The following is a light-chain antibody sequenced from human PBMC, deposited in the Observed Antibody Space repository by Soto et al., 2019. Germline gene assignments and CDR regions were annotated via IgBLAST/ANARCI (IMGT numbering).Light chain of an antibody. CDR2: GAS. CDR3: QQYNNGRVT. CDR1: QSRGSN. J-gene: IGKJ1*01. Sequence: EIVKTQFSGPLSLSPRERTTLSRRASQSRGSNLDWYQQKPGQAPRLLIYGASTRATGSPARFSGRGSVTDFTLTSSSLQSEAFAVYSCQQYNNGRVTFGQGTNVEIK. V-gene: IGKV3-15*01.